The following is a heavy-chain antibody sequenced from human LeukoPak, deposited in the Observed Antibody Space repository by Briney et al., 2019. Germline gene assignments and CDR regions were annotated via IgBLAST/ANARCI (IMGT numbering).Heavy chain of an antibody. V-gene: IGHV3-23*01. Sequence: GGSLRLSCTASRFTFKSYAMSWVRQAPGKGLEWTAAITTSGGSTNYADSVKGRFTISRDSSKSTLYLQMNSLRAEDTALYYCANRYYDSSPFDPWGQGTLVTVSS. J-gene: IGHJ5*02. CDR2: ITTSGGST. CDR1: RFTFKSYA. CDR3: ANRYYDSSPFDP. D-gene: IGHD3-22*01.